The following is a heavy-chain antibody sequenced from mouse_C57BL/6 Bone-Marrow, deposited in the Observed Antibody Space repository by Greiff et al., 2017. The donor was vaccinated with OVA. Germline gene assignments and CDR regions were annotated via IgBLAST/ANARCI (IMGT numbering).Heavy chain of an antibody. CDR1: GFTFSDAW. D-gene: IGHD1-1*01. V-gene: IGHV6-6*01. CDR2: IRNKANNYAT. J-gene: IGHJ4*01. Sequence: EVMLVESGGGLVQPGGSMKLSCAASGFTFSDAWMDWVRQSPEKGLEWVAEIRNKANNYATYYAESVKGRFTISRDDSKSSVYLQMNSLRAEDTGIYYCTRYGSSYYYAMDYWGQGTSVTVSS. CDR3: TRYGSSYYYAMDY.